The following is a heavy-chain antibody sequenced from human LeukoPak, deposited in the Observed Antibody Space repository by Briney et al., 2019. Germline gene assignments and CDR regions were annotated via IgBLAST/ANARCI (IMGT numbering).Heavy chain of an antibody. CDR3: ARDHRLGTHAFDI. Sequence: PSQTLSLTCTVSGGSISSGSYYWSWIRQPAGKGLEWIGRIYTSGSTNYNPSLKSRVTISVDTSKNQFSLKLSSVTAADTGVYYCARDHRLGTHAFDIWGQGTMVTVSS. D-gene: IGHD1-14*01. CDR1: GGSISSGSYY. V-gene: IGHV4-61*02. CDR2: IYTSGST. J-gene: IGHJ3*02.